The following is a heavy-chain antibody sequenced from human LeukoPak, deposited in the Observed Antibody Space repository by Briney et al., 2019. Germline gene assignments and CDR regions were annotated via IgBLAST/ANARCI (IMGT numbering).Heavy chain of an antibody. CDR1: GFTFSRYA. V-gene: IGHV3-21*05. D-gene: IGHD2-21*01. CDR3: ARDTFHPGLIDS. J-gene: IGHJ4*02. CDR2: INTDSSDI. Sequence: PGGSLRLSCAASGFTFSRYAMNWVRQAPGKGLEWVSYINTDSSDIHYADSVKGRFTISRDNARNTLYLQLSSLRAEDSAVDYCARDTFHPGLIDSWGQGTLVTVSS.